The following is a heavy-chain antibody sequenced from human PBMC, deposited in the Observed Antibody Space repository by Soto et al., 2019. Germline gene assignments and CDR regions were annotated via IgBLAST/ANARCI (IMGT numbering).Heavy chain of an antibody. Sequence: SQTLSLTCAISGDSVSSNSAAWNWIRQSPSRGLEWLGRTYYRSKWYNDYAVSVKSRITINPDTSKNQFSLQLNSVTPEDTAVYYCASSHGDYFQYSYGMDVWGQGTTVTVSS. J-gene: IGHJ6*02. CDR3: ASSHGDYFQYSYGMDV. V-gene: IGHV6-1*01. CDR1: GDSVSSNSAA. D-gene: IGHD4-17*01. CDR2: TYYRSKWYN.